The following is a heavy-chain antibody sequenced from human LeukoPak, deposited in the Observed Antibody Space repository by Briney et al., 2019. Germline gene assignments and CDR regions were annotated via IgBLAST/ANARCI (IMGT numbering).Heavy chain of an antibody. V-gene: IGHV4-39*01. CDR1: GGSISSGGYY. CDR2: IYYSGST. J-gene: IGHJ4*02. Sequence: SETLSLTCTVSGGSISSGGYYWSWIRQPPGKGLEWIGSIYYSGSTYYNPSLKSRVTISVDTSKNQFSLKLSSVTAADTAVYYCARTYYDFWSGYYRVFDYWGQGTLVTVSS. CDR3: ARTYYDFWSGYYRVFDY. D-gene: IGHD3-3*01.